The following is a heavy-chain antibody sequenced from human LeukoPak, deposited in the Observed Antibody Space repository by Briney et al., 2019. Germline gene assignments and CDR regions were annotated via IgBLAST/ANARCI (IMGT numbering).Heavy chain of an antibody. CDR2: IFYSGNT. Sequence: PSETLSLTCTVSVGSISSSSYYWGWIRQPPGKGLEWIGSIFYSGNTYYNASLKSRVTISVDTSKNHFSLKLSSVTSADTAVYYCARRSSGGGLFDYWGQGTLVTVSS. J-gene: IGHJ4*02. V-gene: IGHV4-39*02. CDR1: VGSISSSSYY. D-gene: IGHD3-22*01. CDR3: ARRSSGGGLFDY.